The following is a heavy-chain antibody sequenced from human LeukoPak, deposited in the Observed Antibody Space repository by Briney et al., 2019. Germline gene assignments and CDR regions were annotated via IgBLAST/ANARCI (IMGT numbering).Heavy chain of an antibody. CDR2: IKQDGSEK. Sequence: GGSLRLSCAASGFTFSSYWMSWVRQAPGKGLEWVANIKQDGSEKYYVDSVKGRFTISRDNSKNTLYLQMNSLRAEDTAVYYCANLADDSSGYYDAFDIWGQGTMVTVSS. V-gene: IGHV3-7*03. J-gene: IGHJ3*02. CDR3: ANLADDSSGYYDAFDI. CDR1: GFTFSSYW. D-gene: IGHD3-22*01.